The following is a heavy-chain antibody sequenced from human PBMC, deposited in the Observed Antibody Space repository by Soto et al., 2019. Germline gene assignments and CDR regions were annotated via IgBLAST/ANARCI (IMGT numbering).Heavy chain of an antibody. CDR1: GGTFSTYA. J-gene: IGHJ4*02. CDR2: IIPMFGTA. Sequence: QVQLVQSGAEVKKPESSVKVSCKAPGGTFSTYAISWVRQAPGQGLEWMGGIIPMFGTANYAQRFQDRVTITADESTNTVYXXXXXLRSEDTAVYFCASGIQLWLRRINNGYSGWGQGTLVTVSS. D-gene: IGHD5-18*01. CDR3: ASGIQLWLRRINNGYSG. V-gene: IGHV1-69*12.